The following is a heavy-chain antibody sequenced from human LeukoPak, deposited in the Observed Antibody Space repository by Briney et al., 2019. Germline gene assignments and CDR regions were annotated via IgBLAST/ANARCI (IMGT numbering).Heavy chain of an antibody. Sequence: PSETLSLTCTVSGGSISSSSYSWGWIRQPPGKGLEWIGSIYYSGSTYYNPSLKSRVTISVDTSKNQFSLKLSSVTAADTAVYYCASQYYDFWSGYNQPLFDYWGQGTLVTVSS. CDR1: GGSISSSSYS. J-gene: IGHJ4*02. CDR3: ASQYYDFWSGYNQPLFDY. D-gene: IGHD3-3*01. V-gene: IGHV4-39*07. CDR2: IYYSGST.